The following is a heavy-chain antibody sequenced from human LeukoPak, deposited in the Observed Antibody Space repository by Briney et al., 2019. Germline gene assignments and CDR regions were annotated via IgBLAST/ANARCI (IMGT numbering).Heavy chain of an antibody. V-gene: IGHV4-59*01. J-gene: IGHJ4*02. Sequence: SETLSLTCTFSGDSISRYYWSWIRQSPGKGLEWIGYIYYSGNTNYNPSLKSRVTISVDTSKNQISLKLTSVTAADTAVYYCARLQATVSIHSYFDYWGQGTLVTVSS. D-gene: IGHD4-17*01. CDR2: IYYSGNT. CDR1: GDSISRYY. CDR3: ARLQATVSIHSYFDY.